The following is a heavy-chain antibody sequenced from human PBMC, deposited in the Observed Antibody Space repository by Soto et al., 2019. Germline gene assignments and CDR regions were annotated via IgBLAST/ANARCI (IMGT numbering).Heavy chain of an antibody. D-gene: IGHD5-18*01. V-gene: IGHV2-26*01. CDR3: ARAVDRAISDIWFDP. CDR1: GFSLSNAGMG. J-gene: IGHJ5*02. CDR2: IFSSDEK. Sequence: SGPTLVNPTETLTLTCTVSGFSLSNAGMGVSWIRQPPGKALEWLAHIFSSDEKSYRTSLETRLTVSKDTSKSQVVLTMTDMDPLDTATYYCARAVDRAISDIWFDPWGQGTQVTVSS.